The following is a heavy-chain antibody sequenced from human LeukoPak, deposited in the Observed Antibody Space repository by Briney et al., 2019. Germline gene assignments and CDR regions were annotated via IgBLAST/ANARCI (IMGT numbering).Heavy chain of an antibody. D-gene: IGHD6-13*01. CDR3: ARVSYSSNNWFDP. CDR2: INHSGGT. V-gene: IGHV4-34*01. Sequence: SETLSLTCAVYGGSFSGYYWSWIRQPPGKGLEWIGEINHSGGTNYNPSLKSRVTISVDTSKNQFSLKLSSVTAADTAVYYCARVSYSSNNWFDPWGQGTLVTVSS. J-gene: IGHJ5*02. CDR1: GGSFSGYY.